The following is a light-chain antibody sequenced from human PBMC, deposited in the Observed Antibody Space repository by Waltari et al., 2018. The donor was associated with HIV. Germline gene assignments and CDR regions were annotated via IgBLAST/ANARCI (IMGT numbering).Light chain of an antibody. CDR2: WAS. J-gene: IGKJ1*01. CDR1: QSVLYSSNNKNY. Sequence: DIVMTQSPDSLAVSLGERATINCKSSQSVLYSSNNKNYLAWYQQKPGQPPKLLIYWASIREPGVPDRFIGSGSGTDFTLTITSLEPEDFAVYYCQQRSNWLWTFGQGTKVEIK. V-gene: IGKV4-1*01. CDR3: QQRSNWLWT.